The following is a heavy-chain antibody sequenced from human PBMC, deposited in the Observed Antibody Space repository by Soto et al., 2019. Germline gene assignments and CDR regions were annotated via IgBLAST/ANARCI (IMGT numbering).Heavy chain of an antibody. CDR1: GGTFSSYA. J-gene: IGHJ4*02. D-gene: IGHD5-12*01. V-gene: IGHV1-69*13. CDR3: ERGCRRDGYNTVFDY. CDR2: IISIFGTA. Sequence: SVKVSCKASGGTFSSYAISWVRQAPGQGLEWMGGIISIFGTANYAQKFQGRVTITADESTSTAYMELSSLRSEDTAVYYCERGCRRDGYNTVFDYWGQGTLVTVSS.